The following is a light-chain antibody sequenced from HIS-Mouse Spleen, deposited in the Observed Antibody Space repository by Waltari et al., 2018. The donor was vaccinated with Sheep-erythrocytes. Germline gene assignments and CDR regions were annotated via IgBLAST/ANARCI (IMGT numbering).Light chain of an antibody. CDR1: SSHVGSYNL. CDR3: CSYAGSSTFHVV. J-gene: IGLJ2*01. Sequence: QSALTQPASVSGSPGQSLTISCTGTSSHVGSYNLVSWYQQHPGKAPKLMIYEGSKRPSGVSNRFSGSKSGNTASLTISGLQAEDEADYYCCSYAGSSTFHVVFGGGTKLTVL. CDR2: EGS. V-gene: IGLV2-23*03.